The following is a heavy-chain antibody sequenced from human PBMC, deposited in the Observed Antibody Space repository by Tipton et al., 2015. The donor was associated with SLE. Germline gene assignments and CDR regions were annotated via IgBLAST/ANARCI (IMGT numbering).Heavy chain of an antibody. J-gene: IGHJ6*02. V-gene: IGHV4-34*01. CDR2: INHSGST. CDR3: ARGHTAMVGSLYYYGMDV. D-gene: IGHD5-18*01. CDR1: GGSFSGYY. Sequence: LRLSCAVCGGSFSGYYWSWIRQPPGKGLEWIGEINHSGSTNYNPSLKSRVTISVDTSKNQFSLKLSSVTAADTAVYYCARGHTAMVGSLYYYGMDVWGQGTTVTVSS.